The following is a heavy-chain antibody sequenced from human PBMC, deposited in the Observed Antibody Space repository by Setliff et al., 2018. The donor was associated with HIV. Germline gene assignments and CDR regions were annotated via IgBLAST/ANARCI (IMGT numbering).Heavy chain of an antibody. V-gene: IGHV3-23*01. CDR3: AKARTTVTSALDS. CDR2: ITGGGDKT. D-gene: IGHD4-17*01. Sequence: GGSLRLSCAASGFTFSSYAMNWVRQAPGKGLEWVSVITGGGDKTYYADSVKGRFTISRDNSKNTLYLQMDSLRAEDAAVYYCAKARTTVTSALDSWGQGTLVTVSS. CDR1: GFTFSSYA. J-gene: IGHJ4*02.